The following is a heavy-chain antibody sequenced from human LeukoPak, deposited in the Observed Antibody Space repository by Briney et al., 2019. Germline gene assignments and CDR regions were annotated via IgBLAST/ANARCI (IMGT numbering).Heavy chain of an antibody. V-gene: IGHV1-2*02. CDR3: ARCSTPHWIFDAFDI. J-gene: IGHJ3*02. Sequence: ASVKVSCKASGYSFTGHYMHRVRQAPGQGPEWMGWINPNSGGTNYAQKSQGRVTMTRDTSISTAYMELSGLRSDDTAVYYCARCSTPHWIFDAFDIWGQGTMVTVSS. CDR1: GYSFTGHY. D-gene: IGHD1-1*01. CDR2: INPNSGGT.